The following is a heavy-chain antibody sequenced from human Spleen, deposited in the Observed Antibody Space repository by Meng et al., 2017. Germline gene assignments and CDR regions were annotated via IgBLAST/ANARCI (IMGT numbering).Heavy chain of an antibody. J-gene: IGHJ6*02. CDR2: IYYTRST. CDR3: ARDMADYYDSSGYRGMDV. V-gene: IGHV4-59*12. CDR1: GVSISNYY. Sequence: SETLSLTCTVSGVSISNYYWSWIRQPPGKGLEWIGYIYYTRSTNYNPSLKSRVTISVDTSKNQFSLQLNSVTPEDTAVYYCARDMADYYDSSGYRGMDVWGQGTTVTVSS. D-gene: IGHD3-22*01.